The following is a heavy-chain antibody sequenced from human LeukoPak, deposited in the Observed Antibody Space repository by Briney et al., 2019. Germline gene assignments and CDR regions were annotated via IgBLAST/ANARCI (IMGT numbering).Heavy chain of an antibody. D-gene: IGHD3-9*01. V-gene: IGHV7-4-1*02. CDR3: ARAQYLRYFDWLSPTPFDY. J-gene: IGHJ4*02. CDR1: GGTFSSYA. CDR2: INTNTGNP. Sequence: EASVKVSCKASGGTFSSYAISWVRQAPGQGLEWMGWINTNTGNPTYAQGFTGRFVFSLDTSVSTAYLQISSLKAEDTAVYYCARAQYLRYFDWLSPTPFDYWGQGTLVTVSS.